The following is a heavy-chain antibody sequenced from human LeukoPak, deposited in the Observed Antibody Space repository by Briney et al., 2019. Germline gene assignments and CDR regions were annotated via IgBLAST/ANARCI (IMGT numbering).Heavy chain of an antibody. Sequence: GGSLRLSCTASGFTFGDYSMSWFRQAPGKGLVWVGCIRSKGYGGTTEYSASVKGRFTISRDDSKSIAYLQMNSLKTEDTAVYYCTRGIGDYYDSSYPDYWGQGTLVTVSS. CDR3: TRGIGDYYDSSYPDY. D-gene: IGHD3-22*01. V-gene: IGHV3-49*03. CDR2: IRSKGYGGTT. J-gene: IGHJ4*02. CDR1: GFTFGDYS.